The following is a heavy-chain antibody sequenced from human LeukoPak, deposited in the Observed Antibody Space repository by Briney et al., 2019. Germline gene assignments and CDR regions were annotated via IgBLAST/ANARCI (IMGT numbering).Heavy chain of an antibody. CDR1: GYTFTSYY. CDR3: AKQKSIFGVGWAAFDV. Sequence: ASVKVSCKASGYTFTSYYMHWVRQAPGQGLEWMGIINPSGGSTSYAQKFQGRVTMTRDMSTSTDYMELSSLRVEDTAVYYCAKQKSIFGVGWAAFDVWGQGTMVTVSS. V-gene: IGHV1-46*01. J-gene: IGHJ3*01. D-gene: IGHD3-3*01. CDR2: INPSGGST.